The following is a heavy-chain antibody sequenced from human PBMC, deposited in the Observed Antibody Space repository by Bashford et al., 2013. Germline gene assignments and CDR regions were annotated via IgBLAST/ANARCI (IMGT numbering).Heavy chain of an antibody. CDR1: GVSFSNNY. CDR3: TRGGRLHSINFGMDV. CDR2: IYASGNT. Sequence: SSETLSLTCTVSGVSFSNNYWSWIRQPAGKGLEWIGRIYASGNTDYNPSLKSRVTMSVDTSKNQFSLKLTSVTAADTAVYYCTRGGRLHSINFGMDVWGRGPRSPSP. V-gene: IGHV4-4*07. D-gene: IGHD2-21*02. J-gene: IGHJ6*02.